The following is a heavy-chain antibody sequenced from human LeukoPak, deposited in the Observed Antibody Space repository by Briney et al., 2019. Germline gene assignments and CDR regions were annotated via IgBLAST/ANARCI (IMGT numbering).Heavy chain of an antibody. CDR3: ARASYYYDSSGYRRLYYFDY. J-gene: IGHJ4*02. D-gene: IGHD3-22*01. CDR2: IKSDGITI. CDR1: GFTFSNYM. V-gene: IGHV3-74*01. Sequence: GGSLRLSCAASGFTFSNYMMHWVRQAPGKGLVWVSRIKSDGITITYADSVKGRFTISRDNAKNTLYLQMNSLRAEDTAVYYCARASYYYDSSGYRRLYYFDYWGQGTLVTVSS.